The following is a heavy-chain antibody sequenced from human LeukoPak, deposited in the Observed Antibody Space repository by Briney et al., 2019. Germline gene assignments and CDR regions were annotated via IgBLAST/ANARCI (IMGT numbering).Heavy chain of an antibody. Sequence: GGSLRLSCAASGFTFSSYAMNWVRQAPGKGLEWVSGISSGGGNTYYADSVKGRFTISRDNSKNTLYLQMNSLRAEDTAVYYCARSSGYPLYFDYWGQGTLVTVSS. CDR2: ISSGGGNT. D-gene: IGHD3-22*01. CDR3: ARSSGYPLYFDY. CDR1: GFTFSSYA. V-gene: IGHV3-23*01. J-gene: IGHJ4*02.